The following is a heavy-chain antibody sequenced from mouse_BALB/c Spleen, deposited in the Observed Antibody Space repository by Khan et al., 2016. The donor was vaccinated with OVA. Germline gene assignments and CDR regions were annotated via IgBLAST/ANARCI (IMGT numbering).Heavy chain of an antibody. J-gene: IGHJ4*01. Sequence: VQLVETGPGLVAPSQSLSITCTVSGFSLSRYNIHWVRQPPGKGLEWLGMIWGGGGTDYNSTLKSRLSISKDNSKSQVFLKMNSLQPDDTAMYYCARAYYRYDGYYAMDYWGQGTSVTVSS. CDR2: IWGGGGT. CDR1: GFSLSRYN. V-gene: IGHV2-6-4*01. CDR3: ARAYYRYDGYYAMDY. D-gene: IGHD2-14*01.